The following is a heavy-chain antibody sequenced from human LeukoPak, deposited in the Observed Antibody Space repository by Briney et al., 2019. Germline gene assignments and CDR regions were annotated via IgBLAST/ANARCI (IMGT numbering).Heavy chain of an antibody. V-gene: IGHV3-21*04. Sequence: GGSLRLSCAASGFTFSSYSMNWVRQAPGKGLEWVSSISSSSSYIYYADSVKGRFTISRDNAKNSLYLQMNSLRAEDTAVYYCAKVAGTVISGTFDYWGQGTLVTVSS. CDR2: ISSSSSYI. J-gene: IGHJ4*02. CDR1: GFTFSSYS. D-gene: IGHD4-17*01. CDR3: AKVAGTVISGTFDY.